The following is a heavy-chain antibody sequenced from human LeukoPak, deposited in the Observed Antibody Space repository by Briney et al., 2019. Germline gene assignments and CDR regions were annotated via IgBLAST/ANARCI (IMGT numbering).Heavy chain of an antibody. V-gene: IGHV3-49*04. J-gene: IGHJ4*02. CDR2: IRSKAYGGTT. D-gene: IGHD3-22*01. CDR3: TRDSYRKRALVVELDY. Sequence: GGSLRLSCTASGFTFCDYAMSWVRQAPGKGVEGVGFIRSKAYGGTTEYAASVKGRFTISRDDSKSIAYLQMNSLKTEDTAVYYCTRDSYRKRALVVELDYWGQGTLVTVSS. CDR1: GFTFCDYA.